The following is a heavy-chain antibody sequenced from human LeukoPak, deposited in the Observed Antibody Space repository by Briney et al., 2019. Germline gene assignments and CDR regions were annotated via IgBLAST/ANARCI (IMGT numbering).Heavy chain of an antibody. Sequence: SETLSLTCTVSGGSISSISYYWGWIRQPPGKGLEWIGSIYYSGSTYYNPSLKSRVTISVDTSKNQFSLKLSSVTAADTAVYYCARNSEYYDILTGYYKLNWFDPWGQGTLVTVSS. V-gene: IGHV4-39*07. CDR2: IYYSGST. CDR3: ARNSEYYDILTGYYKLNWFDP. D-gene: IGHD3-9*01. J-gene: IGHJ5*02. CDR1: GGSISSISYY.